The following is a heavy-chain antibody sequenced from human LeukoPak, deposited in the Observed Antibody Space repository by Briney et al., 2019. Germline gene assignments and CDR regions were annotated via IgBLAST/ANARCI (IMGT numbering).Heavy chain of an antibody. CDR2: IYYSGST. V-gene: IGHV4-30-4*01. D-gene: IGHD5-18*01. CDR3: ARVGRGYSYGFSPSFPHPPDY. J-gene: IGHJ4*02. Sequence: SETLSLTCTVSGGSISSGDYYWSWIRQPPGKGLEWIGYIYYSGSTYYNPSLKSRVTISVDTSRNQFSLKLSSVTAADTAVYYCARVGRGYSYGFSPSFPHPPDYWGQGTLVTVSS. CDR1: GGSISSGDYY.